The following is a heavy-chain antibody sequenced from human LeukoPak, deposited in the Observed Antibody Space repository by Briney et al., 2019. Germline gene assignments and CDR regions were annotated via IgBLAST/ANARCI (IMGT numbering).Heavy chain of an antibody. CDR1: GFTFTTYG. CDR3: AKRKTSPPMYFDL. CDR2: ISSSGGST. J-gene: IGHJ2*01. D-gene: IGHD2-2*01. V-gene: IGHV3-23*01. Sequence: GGSLRLSCAATGFTFTTYGMSWFRQAPGKGLDWVSSISSSGGSTYYADSVKGRFTISRDNSKNTLFLQMNSLRGEDTAFYYCAKRKTSPPMYFDLWGRGTLVTVSS.